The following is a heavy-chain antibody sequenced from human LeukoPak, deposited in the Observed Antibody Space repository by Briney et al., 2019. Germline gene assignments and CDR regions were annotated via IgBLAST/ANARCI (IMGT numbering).Heavy chain of an antibody. D-gene: IGHD2-2*01. Sequence: ASVKVSCKASGYTFTSYYMHWVRQAPGQGLEWMGIINPSGGSTSYAQKFQGRVTMTRDTSTSTVYMELSNLSSDDTAVYYCTRHTSPTFDYWGRGTLVTVSS. CDR3: TRHTSPTFDY. CDR2: INPSGGST. V-gene: IGHV1-46*01. CDR1: GYTFTSYY. J-gene: IGHJ4*02.